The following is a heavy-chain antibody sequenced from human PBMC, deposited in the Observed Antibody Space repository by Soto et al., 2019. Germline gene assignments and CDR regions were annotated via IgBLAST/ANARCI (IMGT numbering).Heavy chain of an antibody. Sequence: EVQLVESGGGLVQPGGSLRLSCAASGFTFSSYSMNWVRQAPGKGLEWVSYISSSSSTIYYADSVKGRFTISIDNAKNSLYLHMNSLRAEDTAVYYCAREEGLLNWFDPWGQGTLVTVSS. J-gene: IGHJ5*02. CDR2: ISSSSSTI. CDR1: GFTFSSYS. D-gene: IGHD1-26*01. V-gene: IGHV3-48*01. CDR3: AREEGLLNWFDP.